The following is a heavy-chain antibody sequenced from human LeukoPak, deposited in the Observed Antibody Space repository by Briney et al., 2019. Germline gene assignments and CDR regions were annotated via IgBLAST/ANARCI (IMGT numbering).Heavy chain of an antibody. CDR2: IHYSGTT. V-gene: IGHV4-39*01. J-gene: IGHJ4*02. CDR3: ARQAVSGSGPFDC. D-gene: IGHD3-10*01. CDR1: GGSISSGSYH. Sequence: SETLSLTCTVSGGSISSGSYHWAWIRQPPGKGLEWIGTIHYSGTTYYNPSLKSRVTVSVDTSKNQFSLRLTSVSAADTAVYYCARQAVSGSGPFDCWGQGTLVTVSS.